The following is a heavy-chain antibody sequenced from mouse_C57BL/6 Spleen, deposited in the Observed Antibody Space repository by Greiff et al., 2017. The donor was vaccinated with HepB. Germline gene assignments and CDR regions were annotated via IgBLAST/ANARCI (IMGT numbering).Heavy chain of an antibody. V-gene: IGHV5-17*01. Sequence: EVQWVESGGGLVKPGGSLKLSCAASGFTFSDYGMHWVRQAPEKGLEWVAYISSGSSTIYYADTVKGRFTISRDNAKNTLFLQMTSLRSEDTAMYYCARKEGQLRLPYYAMDYWGQGTSVTVSS. J-gene: IGHJ4*01. CDR1: GFTFSDYG. CDR3: ARKEGQLRLPYYAMDY. D-gene: IGHD3-2*02. CDR2: ISSGSSTI.